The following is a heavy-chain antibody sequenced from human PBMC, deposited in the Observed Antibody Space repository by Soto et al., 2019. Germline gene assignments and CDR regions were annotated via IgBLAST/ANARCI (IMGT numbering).Heavy chain of an antibody. CDR2: ISYDGSNK. Sequence: GGSLRLSCAASGFTFSSYAMHWVRQAPGKGLEWVAVISYDGSNKYYADSVKGRFTISRDNSKNTLYLQMNSLRAEDTAVYYCAKGGTITGTFGYWGQGTLVTVSS. CDR3: AKGGTITGTFGY. D-gene: IGHD1-7*01. CDR1: GFTFSSYA. J-gene: IGHJ4*02. V-gene: IGHV3-30-3*01.